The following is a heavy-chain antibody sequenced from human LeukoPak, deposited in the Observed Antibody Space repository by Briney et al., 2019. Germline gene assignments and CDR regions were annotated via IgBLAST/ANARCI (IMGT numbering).Heavy chain of an antibody. CDR3: ARKNYGSNRWFDP. V-gene: IGHV1-8*01. J-gene: IGHJ5*02. D-gene: IGHD4/OR15-4a*01. CDR1: RYTFTSYD. Sequence: ASVKVSCKASRYTFTSYDINWVRQATGQGLEWMGWMNPNSGNTGYAQKFQGRVTMTRNTSISTAYMELSSLRTEDTAVYYCARKNYGSNRWFDPWGQGTLVTVSS. CDR2: MNPNSGNT.